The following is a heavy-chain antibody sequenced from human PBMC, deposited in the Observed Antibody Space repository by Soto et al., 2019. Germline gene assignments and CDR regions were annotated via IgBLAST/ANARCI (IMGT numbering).Heavy chain of an antibody. CDR2: ITEGGTT. J-gene: IGHJ4*02. V-gene: IGHV4-34*01. CDR3: ARESWGLAAADSMYYFDY. CDR1: GDSFSGYF. D-gene: IGHD6-13*01. Sequence: PSETLSLTCAVHGDSFSGYFWTWIRQPPGKGLEWIAEITEGGTTNYSPSLKSRVSIAVDTSKSQFSLKLSSVTAADTAVYYCARESWGLAAADSMYYFDYWGQGTLVTVSS.